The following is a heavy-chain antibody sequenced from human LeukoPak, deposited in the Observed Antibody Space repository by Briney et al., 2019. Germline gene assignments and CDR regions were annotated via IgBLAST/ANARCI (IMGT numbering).Heavy chain of an antibody. CDR2: ISDSGGHT. J-gene: IGHJ4*02. CDR1: GFSFSTYA. D-gene: IGHD3-22*01. Sequence: GGSLRLSCAASGFSFSTYAMSWVRQSPGKGLEWVSVISDSGGHTIYADSVKGRFTISRDNSRNTLYLQLGSLRAEDTAVYYCATEVTYYYDSSGYYDYWGQGTLVTVSS. V-gene: IGHV3-23*01. CDR3: ATEVTYYYDSSGYYDY.